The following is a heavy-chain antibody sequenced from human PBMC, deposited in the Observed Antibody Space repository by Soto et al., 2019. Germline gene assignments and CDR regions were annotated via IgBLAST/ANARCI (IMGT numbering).Heavy chain of an antibody. CDR2: IYYSGST. V-gene: IGHV4-61*01. Sequence: SETLSLTCTVSGGSVSSGSYYWSWIRQPPGKGLEWIGYIYYSGSTNYNPSLKSRVTISVDTSKNQFSLELSSVTAADTAVYYCARDQHSGSYYSPRYFDYWGQGTLVTVSS. CDR1: GGSVSSGSYY. J-gene: IGHJ4*02. D-gene: IGHD1-26*01. CDR3: ARDQHSGSYYSPRYFDY.